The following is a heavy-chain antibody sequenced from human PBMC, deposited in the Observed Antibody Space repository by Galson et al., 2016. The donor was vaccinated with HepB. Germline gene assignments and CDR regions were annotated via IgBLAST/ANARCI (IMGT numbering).Heavy chain of an antibody. CDR2: IYHSGST. CDR3: ARVGGNGYWYFDL. CDR1: GGSISSSNW. V-gene: IGHV4-4*02. Sequence: SETLSLTCAVSGGSISSSNWWSWARQPPGKGLEWIGEIYHSGSTNYNPSLKSRVTISVDKSKNQFSLKLSSVTAADTAVYYWARVGGNGYWYFDLLGRGTLVTVSS. J-gene: IGHJ2*01.